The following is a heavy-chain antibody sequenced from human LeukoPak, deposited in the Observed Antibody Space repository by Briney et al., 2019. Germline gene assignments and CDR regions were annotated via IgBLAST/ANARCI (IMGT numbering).Heavy chain of an antibody. CDR2: ISYDGSKE. CDR1: GFTFSSYS. V-gene: IGHV3-30*03. Sequence: PGGSLRLSCVASGFTFSSYSMNWVRQAPGKGLDWVTFISYDGSKEHYADSVKGRFTISRDNSKKTLYLQMNSLKTEDTAVYYCARKYTTSYYSIDYWGQGTLVTVSS. D-gene: IGHD3-10*01. CDR3: ARKYTTSYYSIDY. J-gene: IGHJ4*02.